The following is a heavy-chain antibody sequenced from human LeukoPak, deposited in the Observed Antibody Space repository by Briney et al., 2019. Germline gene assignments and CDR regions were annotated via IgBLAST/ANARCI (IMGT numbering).Heavy chain of an antibody. V-gene: IGHV1-2*02. CDR2: INPQSGDT. J-gene: IGHJ5*02. CDR1: GYTFTDYH. D-gene: IGHD2-8*01. Sequence: ASVRVSCKASGYTFTDYHMHWVRQAPGQGFEWMGWINPQSGDTKYAQNLQGRVTMTRDTSISTAYMALSSLRSDDTAVYYCARELQLDDCTRINCYQPMVDPWGQGTLVTVSS. CDR3: ARELQLDDCTRINCYQPMVDP.